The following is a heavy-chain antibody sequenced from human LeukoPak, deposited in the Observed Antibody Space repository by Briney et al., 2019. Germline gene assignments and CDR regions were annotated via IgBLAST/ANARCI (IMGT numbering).Heavy chain of an antibody. D-gene: IGHD2/OR15-2a*01. Sequence: GGSLRLSCAASGFTFSDYYMNWIRQAPGKGLEWISFISSSGDSMYFADSVRGRFTISRDNAKNSLYLQMNSLRVEDTAVCYCAREVVIVPDYYYYGLDVWGQGTTVTVSS. CDR2: ISSSGDSM. CDR1: GFTFSDYY. V-gene: IGHV3-11*01. CDR3: AREVVIVPDYYYYGLDV. J-gene: IGHJ6*02.